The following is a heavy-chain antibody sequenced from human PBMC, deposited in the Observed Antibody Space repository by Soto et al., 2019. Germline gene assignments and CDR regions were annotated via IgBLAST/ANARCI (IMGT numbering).Heavy chain of an antibody. CDR3: ARDSRNSSSSVYYYGMDV. CDR1: GFTFSSYW. D-gene: IGHD6-6*01. CDR2: IKQDGSEK. V-gene: IGHV3-7*03. J-gene: IGHJ6*02. Sequence: GGSLRLSCAASGFTFSSYWMSWVRQAPGKGLEWVANIKQDGSEKYYVDSVKGRFTISRDNAKNSLYLQMNSLRAEDTAVYYCARDSRNSSSSVYYYGMDVWGQGTTVTVSS.